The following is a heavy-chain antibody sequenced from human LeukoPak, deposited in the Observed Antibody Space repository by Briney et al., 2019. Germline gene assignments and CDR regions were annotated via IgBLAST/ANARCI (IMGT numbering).Heavy chain of an antibody. CDR1: GGSISSYY. V-gene: IGHV4-59*08. D-gene: IGHD3-16*01. J-gene: IGHJ6*03. CDR2: IYYSGST. CDR3: ARHLSGYYYYYMDV. Sequence: PSETLSLTCTVSGGSISSYYWSWIRQPPGKGLEWIGYIYYSGSTNYNPSLKSRVTISVDTSKNQFSLKLSSVTAADTAVYYCARHLSGYYYYYMDVWGKGTTVTISS.